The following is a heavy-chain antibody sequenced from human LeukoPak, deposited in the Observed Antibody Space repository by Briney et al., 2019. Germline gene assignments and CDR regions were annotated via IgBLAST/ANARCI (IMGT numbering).Heavy chain of an antibody. CDR2: ISGSGGST. CDR3: AKDRYYYDSSGPKDAFDI. CDR1: GFTFSSYA. J-gene: IGHJ3*02. Sequence: PGGSLRLSCAASGFTFSSYAMSWVRQAPGKGLEWVSAISGSGGSTYYADSVKGRFTISRDNSKNTLYLQMNSLRAEDTAVYYCAKDRYYYDSSGPKDAFDIWGQGTMVTVSS. V-gene: IGHV3-23*01. D-gene: IGHD3-22*01.